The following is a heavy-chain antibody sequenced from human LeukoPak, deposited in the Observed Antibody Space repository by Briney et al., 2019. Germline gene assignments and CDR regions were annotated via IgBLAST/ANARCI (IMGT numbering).Heavy chain of an antibody. J-gene: IGHJ5*02. Sequence: ASVKVSCKASGYTFTGYYMHWVRQAPGQGLEWMGWINPNSGGTNYAQKLQGRVTMTTDTSTSTAYMELRSLRSEDTAVYYCARDHLPLWFGEVDKNWFDPWGQGTLVTVSS. CDR2: INPNSGGT. CDR3: ARDHLPLWFGEVDKNWFDP. D-gene: IGHD3-10*01. V-gene: IGHV1-2*02. CDR1: GYTFTGYY.